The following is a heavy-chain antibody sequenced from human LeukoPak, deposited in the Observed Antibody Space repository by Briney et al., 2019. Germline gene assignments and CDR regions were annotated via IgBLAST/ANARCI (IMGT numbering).Heavy chain of an antibody. J-gene: IGHJ2*01. V-gene: IGHV3-53*01. Sequence: GGSLRLSCAASGFTISSNYMTWVRQAPGKGLEWVSVIYSGGGTNYSDSVKGRFTISRDSPKNTVYLQLNNLRAEDTAVYYCASRTVPTLSWYFDLWGRGTLVTVSS. CDR3: ASRTVPTLSWYFDL. CDR2: IYSGGGT. D-gene: IGHD4-17*01. CDR1: GFTISSNY.